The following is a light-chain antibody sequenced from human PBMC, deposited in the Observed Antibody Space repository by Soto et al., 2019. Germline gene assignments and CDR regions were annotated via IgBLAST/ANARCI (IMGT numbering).Light chain of an antibody. Sequence: QSVLTQPPSVSGAPGQRVTISCTGGSSNIGAGYDVHWYQQLPGTAPKLLIFGNGNRPSGVPDRFSGSKSGTSASLAITGLQAEDEADYYCQSYDSSLSGQLFGGGTQLTVL. V-gene: IGLV1-40*01. CDR1: SSNIGAGYD. CDR3: QSYDSSLSGQL. CDR2: GNG. J-gene: IGLJ3*02.